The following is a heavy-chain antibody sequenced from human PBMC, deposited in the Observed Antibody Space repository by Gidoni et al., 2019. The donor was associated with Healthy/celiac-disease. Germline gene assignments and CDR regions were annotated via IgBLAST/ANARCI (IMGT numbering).Heavy chain of an antibody. V-gene: IGHV4-34*01. D-gene: IGHD3-3*01. Sequence: VQLLQCGAGLLKPSETLSLTCAVYGVSFSGYYWSWIRQPPVKGLEWIGEINHSGSTNYNPSLKSRVTISVDTSKNQFSLKLSSVTAADTAVYYCARGEDFWSGYPYYFDYWGQGTLVTVSS. J-gene: IGHJ4*02. CDR1: GVSFSGYY. CDR3: ARGEDFWSGYPYYFDY. CDR2: INHSGST.